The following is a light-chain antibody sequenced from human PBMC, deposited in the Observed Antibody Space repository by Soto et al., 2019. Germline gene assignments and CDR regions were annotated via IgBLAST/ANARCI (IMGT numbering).Light chain of an antibody. J-gene: IGLJ1*01. CDR2: EVS. V-gene: IGLV2-14*03. CDR3: SSYTSSSTYL. Sequence: QSSLTQPASVSGSPGQSITISCTGTSSDVGAYNSVSWYQQHPDKAPKLMIYEVSHRPSGVSDRFSGSKSDNTASLTISGLHTEDEADYYCSSYTSSSTYLFGTGTKLTVL. CDR1: SSDVGAYNS.